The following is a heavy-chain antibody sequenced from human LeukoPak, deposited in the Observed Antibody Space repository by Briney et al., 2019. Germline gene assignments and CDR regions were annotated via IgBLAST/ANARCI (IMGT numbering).Heavy chain of an antibody. CDR1: GYTFTSYG. V-gene: IGHV1-18*01. J-gene: IGHJ5*02. CDR3: ARQDTMVRGVNRFDP. Sequence: ASVKVSCKASGYTFTSYGISWVRQAPGQGLEWMGWISAYNGNTNYAQKLQGRVTMTRNTSISTAYMELSSLRSEDTAVYYCARQDTMVRGVNRFDPWGQGTLVTVSS. D-gene: IGHD3-10*01. CDR2: ISAYNGNT.